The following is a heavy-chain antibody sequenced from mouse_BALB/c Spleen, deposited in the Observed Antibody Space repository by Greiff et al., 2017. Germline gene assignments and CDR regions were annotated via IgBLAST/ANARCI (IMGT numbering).Heavy chain of an antibody. CDR1: GFNIKDYY. CDR3: NAWPQYGNSLDY. Sequence: VQLQQSGAELVRSGASVKLSCTASGFNIKDYYMHWVKQRPEQGLEWIGWIDPENGDTEYAPKFQGKATMTADTSSNTAYLQLSSLTSEDTAVYYCNAWPQYGNSLDYWGQGTTLTVSS. D-gene: IGHD2-10*02. J-gene: IGHJ2*01. V-gene: IGHV14-4*02. CDR2: IDPENGDT.